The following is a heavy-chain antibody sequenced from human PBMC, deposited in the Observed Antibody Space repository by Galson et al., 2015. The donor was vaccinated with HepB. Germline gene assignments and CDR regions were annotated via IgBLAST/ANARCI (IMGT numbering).Heavy chain of an antibody. J-gene: IGHJ5*02. CDR1: GSTFTSYG. CDR3: AIAAASYRPWFDP. CDR2: ISAYNGNT. Sequence: SVTVSCKASGSTFTSYGISWVRQAPGQGLEWMGWISAYNGNTNYAQKLQGRVTMTTDTSTSTAYMELRSLRSDDTAVYYCAIAAASYRPWFDPWGQGTLVTVSS. D-gene: IGHD6-13*01. V-gene: IGHV1-18*04.